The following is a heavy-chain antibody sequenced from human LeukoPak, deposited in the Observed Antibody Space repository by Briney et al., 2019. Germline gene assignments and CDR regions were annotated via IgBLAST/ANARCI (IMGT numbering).Heavy chain of an antibody. CDR3: ARDPVVVPAAILDY. J-gene: IGHJ4*02. D-gene: IGHD2-2*02. V-gene: IGHV1-2*02. CDR1: GYTFTGYY. CDR2: INPNSGGT. Sequence: ASVKVSCKASGYTFTGYYMHWVRQAPGQGLERMGWINPNSGGTNYAQKFQGRVTMTRDTSISTAYMELSRLRSDDTAVYYCARDPVVVPAAILDYWGQGTLVTVSS.